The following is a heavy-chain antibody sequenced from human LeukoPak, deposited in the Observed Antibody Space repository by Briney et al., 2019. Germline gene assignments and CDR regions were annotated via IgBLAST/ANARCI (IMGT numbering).Heavy chain of an antibody. CDR3: AKDMATSGSGSYDY. V-gene: IGHV3-43D*03. CDR2: ISWDGGST. CDR1: GFTFDDYA. J-gene: IGHJ4*02. Sequence: GGSLRLSCAASGFTFDDYAMHWVRQDPGKGLEWVSLISWDGGSTYYADSVKGRFTISRDNSKNSLYLQMNSLRAEDTALYYCAKDMATSGSGSYDYWGQGTLVTVSS. D-gene: IGHD3-10*01.